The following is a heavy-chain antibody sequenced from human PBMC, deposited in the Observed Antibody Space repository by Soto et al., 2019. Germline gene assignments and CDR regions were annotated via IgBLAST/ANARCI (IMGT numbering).Heavy chain of an antibody. Sequence: QVQLVQSATEVVKPGASVRVSCKASGYVFTGWGISWVRQVPGQGLEWVGWVSAYDGATRSSEKLQGRISVTRDKSTSPVYMDLTNLRSDDAAVYYCARDRAGLLEFWGQGTLVTVSS. CDR1: GYVFTGWG. CDR3: ARDRAGLLEF. J-gene: IGHJ4*02. V-gene: IGHV1-18*01. D-gene: IGHD3-10*01. CDR2: VSAYDGAT.